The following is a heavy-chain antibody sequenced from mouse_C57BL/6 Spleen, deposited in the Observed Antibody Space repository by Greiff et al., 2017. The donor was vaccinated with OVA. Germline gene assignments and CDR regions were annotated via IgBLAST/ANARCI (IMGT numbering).Heavy chain of an antibody. CDR3: ERKGGYYVGYAMDY. D-gene: IGHD2-3*01. J-gene: IGHJ4*01. CDR1: GYTFTSYW. Sequence: QVQLQQPGAELVMPGASVKLSCKASGYTFTSYWMHWVKQRPGQGLEWIGEIDPSDSYTNYNQKFKGKSTLTVDKSSSTAYMQLSSLTSEDSAVYYCERKGGYYVGYAMDYWGQGTSVTVSA. CDR2: IDPSDSYT. V-gene: IGHV1-69*01.